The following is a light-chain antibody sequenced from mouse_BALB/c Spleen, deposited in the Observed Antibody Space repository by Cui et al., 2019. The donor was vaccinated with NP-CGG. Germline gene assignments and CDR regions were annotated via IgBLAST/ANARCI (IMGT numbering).Light chain of an antibody. CDR1: TGAVTTSNY. CDR2: GTN. J-gene: IGLJ1*01. CDR3: ALWYSSHWV. V-gene: IGLV1*01. Sequence: QAVVPQESALTTSPGETVTFTCRSSTGAVTTSNYANWVQEQPDHLFTGLIGGTNNRAPGVPARFSGSLIGDKAALTITGAQTEDEAIYFCALWYSSHWVFGGGTKLTVL.